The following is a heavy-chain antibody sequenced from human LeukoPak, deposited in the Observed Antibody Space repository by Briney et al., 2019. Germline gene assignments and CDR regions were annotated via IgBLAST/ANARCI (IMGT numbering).Heavy chain of an antibody. J-gene: IGHJ4*02. CDR1: GFTFNNYA. CDR2: ISGSGGST. V-gene: IGHV3-23*01. Sequence: GGSLRLSCAASGFTFNNYAMSWVRQAPGKELEWVSTISGSGGSTYYTDSVKGRFTISRDNSNNTLYLQMNSLRAEDTAVYYCAKDLLTYCSGGSCYGLDYWGQGTLATVSS. CDR3: AKDLLTYCSGGSCYGLDY. D-gene: IGHD2-15*01.